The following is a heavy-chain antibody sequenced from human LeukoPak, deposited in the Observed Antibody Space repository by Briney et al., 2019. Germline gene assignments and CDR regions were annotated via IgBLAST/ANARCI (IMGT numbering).Heavy chain of an antibody. CDR2: ILGDGSST. V-gene: IGHV3-43*02. D-gene: IGHD6-13*01. CDR3: AKDRYSSSWYTIDY. Sequence: GGSLRLSCAASGFTFDDYAMHWVRRFPGKGLKWFSLILGDGSSTNYADSVKGRFTISRDNSKNSLYLHMNSLRVEDTALYFCAKDRYSSSWYTIDYWGQGTLVTVSS. CDR1: GFTFDDYA. J-gene: IGHJ4*02.